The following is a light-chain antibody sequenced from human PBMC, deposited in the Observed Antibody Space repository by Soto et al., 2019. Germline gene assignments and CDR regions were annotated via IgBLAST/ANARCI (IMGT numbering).Light chain of an antibody. V-gene: IGKV1-5*03. Sequence: IQMTQSPSTLSASVGDRVTITCRASQSIESWLAWYQQKPGKAPKLLIYKASNLERGVPSRFSGSGSGTEFTLTISNLQPDDFATYYCQQYNGFSTYTFGQGTKLEIK. J-gene: IGKJ2*01. CDR3: QQYNGFSTYT. CDR2: KAS. CDR1: QSIESW.